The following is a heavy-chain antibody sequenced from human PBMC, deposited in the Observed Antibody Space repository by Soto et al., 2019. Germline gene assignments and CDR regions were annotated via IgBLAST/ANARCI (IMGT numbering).Heavy chain of an antibody. CDR3: ARHVDCISTSCYAGYYGMDV. D-gene: IGHD2-2*01. CDR1: GYSFTNYW. V-gene: IGHV5-51*01. Sequence: GESLKISCKGSGYSFTNYWVGWVRQVPGKGLEWMGIIYPGDSDTRYSPSFQGQVTISADKSISTAYLQWSSLKASDTAMYYCARHVDCISTSCYAGYYGMDVWGQGTTVTVSS. J-gene: IGHJ6*02. CDR2: IYPGDSDT.